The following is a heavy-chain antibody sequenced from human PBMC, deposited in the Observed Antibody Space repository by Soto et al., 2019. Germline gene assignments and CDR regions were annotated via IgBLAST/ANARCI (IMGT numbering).Heavy chain of an antibody. CDR2: IYYSGST. V-gene: IGHV4-39*01. CDR1: GGSISSSSYY. J-gene: IGHJ3*02. Sequence: QLQLQESGPGLVKPSETLSLTCTVSGGSISSSSYYWGWIRQPPGKGLEWIGSIYYSGSTYYNPSLKSRVTISVDMSKNQFSLKLSSVTAADTAVYYCARLVDSSSWYVHDAFDIWGQGTMVTVSS. D-gene: IGHD6-13*01. CDR3: ARLVDSSSWYVHDAFDI.